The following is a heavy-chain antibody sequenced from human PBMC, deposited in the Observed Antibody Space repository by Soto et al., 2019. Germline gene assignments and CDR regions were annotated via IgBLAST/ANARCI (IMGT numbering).Heavy chain of an antibody. D-gene: IGHD6-19*01. CDR3: ARGLREGEDIAVAGINWFDP. Sequence: PGGSLRLSCAASGFTFSSYDMHWVRQATGKGLEWVSAIGTAGDTYYPGSVKGRFTISRENAKNSLYLQMNSLRAEDTAVYYCARGLREGEDIAVAGINWFDPWGQGTLVTVSS. J-gene: IGHJ5*02. CDR2: IGTAGDT. CDR1: GFTFSSYD. V-gene: IGHV3-13*01.